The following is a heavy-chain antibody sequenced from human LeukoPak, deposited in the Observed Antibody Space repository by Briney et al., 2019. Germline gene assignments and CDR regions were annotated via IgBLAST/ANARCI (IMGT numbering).Heavy chain of an antibody. CDR1: GGSISSYY. V-gene: IGHV4-34*01. J-gene: IGHJ4*02. Sequence: PSETLSLTCTVSGGSISSYYWSWIRQPPGKGLEWIGEINHSGGANYNPSLKSRVTISADTSKSQFSLKLGSVTAADTAVYYCARVPLRFLEPFDYWGQGTLVTVSS. CDR3: ARVPLRFLEPFDY. CDR2: INHSGGA. D-gene: IGHD3-3*01.